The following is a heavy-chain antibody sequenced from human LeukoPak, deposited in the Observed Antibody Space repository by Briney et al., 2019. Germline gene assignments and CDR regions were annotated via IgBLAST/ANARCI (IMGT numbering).Heavy chain of an antibody. J-gene: IGHJ4*02. D-gene: IGHD4-17*01. V-gene: IGHV3-30*02. CDR2: IRYDGSNK. CDR1: AFTFSSYG. Sequence: GGSLRLSCAASAFTFSSYGMHWVRQAPGKGLEWVAFIRYDGSNKYYADSVKGRFTVSRDNSKNTLFLQMNSLRAEDTAVYYCAHHYGDYRYPGYWGQGTLVTVSS. CDR3: AHHYGDYRYPGY.